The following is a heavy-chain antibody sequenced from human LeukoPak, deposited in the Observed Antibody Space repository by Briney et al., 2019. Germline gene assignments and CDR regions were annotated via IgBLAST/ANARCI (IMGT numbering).Heavy chain of an antibody. Sequence: ASVKVSCKASGYTFTSYAMHWVRQAPGQRLEWMGWINAGNGNTKYSQKFQGRVTITRDTSASTAYMELSSLRSEDTAVYYCARDFDGSGSYYITSFDYWGQGTLVTVSS. CDR1: GYTFTSYA. D-gene: IGHD3-10*01. J-gene: IGHJ4*02. CDR2: INAGNGNT. V-gene: IGHV1-3*01. CDR3: ARDFDGSGSYYITSFDY.